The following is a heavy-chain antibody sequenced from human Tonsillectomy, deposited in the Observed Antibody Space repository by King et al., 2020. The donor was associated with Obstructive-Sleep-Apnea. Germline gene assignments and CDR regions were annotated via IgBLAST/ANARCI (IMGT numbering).Heavy chain of an antibody. CDR2: IYYSGST. CDR1: GGSISGHY. Sequence: QLQESGPGLMKPSETLSLTCTVSGGSISGHYWSWIRQPPGKGLEWIGYIYYSGSTTYNPSLQSRVTMSVDTSKNQFSLKLNSVTAADTAVYYCARDSVFRSSWSSQFDYWGQGTLVTVSS. D-gene: IGHD6-13*01. J-gene: IGHJ4*02. V-gene: IGHV4-59*11. CDR3: ARDSVFRSSWSSQFDY.